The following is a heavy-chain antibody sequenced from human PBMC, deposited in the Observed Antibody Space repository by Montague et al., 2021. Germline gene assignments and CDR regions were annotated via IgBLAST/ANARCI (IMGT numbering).Heavy chain of an antibody. CDR2: KWKN. D-gene: IGHD1-26*01. V-gene: IGHV6-1*01. Sequence: KWKNDYAVSMKSRITINPDTSKNQLSLLLNDVTPEDTAVYYCARTSASSDYWGQGTLVTVAS. CDR3: ARTSASSDY. J-gene: IGHJ4*02.